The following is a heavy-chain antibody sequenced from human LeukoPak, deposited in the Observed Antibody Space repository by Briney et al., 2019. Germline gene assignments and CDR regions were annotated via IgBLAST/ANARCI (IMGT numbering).Heavy chain of an antibody. D-gene: IGHD3-10*01. J-gene: IGHJ4*02. CDR3: ARVDYYDSGSYYNFDY. CDR1: GGSISSSSYY. CDR2: IYYSGST. Sequence: ASETLSLTCTVSGGSISSSSYYWGWIRQPPGKGLEWIGSIYYSGSTYYNPSLKSRVTISVDTSKNQFSLRLSSVTAADTAVHYCARVDYYDSGSYYNFDYWGQGTLVTVSS. V-gene: IGHV4-39*07.